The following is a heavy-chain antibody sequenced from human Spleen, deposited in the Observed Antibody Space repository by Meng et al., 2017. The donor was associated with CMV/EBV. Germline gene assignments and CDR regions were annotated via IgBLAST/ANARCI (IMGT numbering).Heavy chain of an antibody. CDR1: GGSISSYH. J-gene: IGHJ6*02. CDR2: IYYSGST. CDR3: ARATGGTYYNYFYGMDV. V-gene: IGHV4-59*01. D-gene: IGHD3-16*01. Sequence: SETLSLTCTVSGGSISSYHWNWVRQSPGKGLDWIGYIYYSGSTNYNPSLKSRVTISVDESKNQFSLKVISVTAADTAVYYCARATGGTYYNYFYGMDVWGQGTTVTVSS.